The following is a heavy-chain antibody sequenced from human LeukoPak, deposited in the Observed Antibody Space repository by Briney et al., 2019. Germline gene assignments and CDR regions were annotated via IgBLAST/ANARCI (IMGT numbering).Heavy chain of an antibody. CDR3: AKDLSNYDIKYYYYMDV. D-gene: IGHD3-3*01. V-gene: IGHV3-23*01. CDR1: GFTFSSYA. J-gene: IGHJ6*03. Sequence: GSLRRSSAASGFTFSSYAMSWVRQAPGKGLEWVSAISGSGGSTYYADSVKGRFTISRDNSKNTLYLQMNSLRAEDTAVYYCAKDLSNYDIKYYYYMDVWGKGTTVTVSS. CDR2: ISGSGGST.